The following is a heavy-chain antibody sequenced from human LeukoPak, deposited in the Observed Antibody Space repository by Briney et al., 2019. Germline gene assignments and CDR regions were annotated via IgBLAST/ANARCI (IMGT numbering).Heavy chain of an antibody. D-gene: IGHD3-16*01. V-gene: IGHV3-53*01. CDR2: IYSDGST. J-gene: IGHJ4*02. Sequence: GGSLRLSCAASGFSVSSNYMAWVRQAPGKGLEWVSVIYSDGSTFYAASVKGRFIISRDNSKNTLYLQMNSLRVDDTAVYFCARDHRIGGSWGQGTLVTVSS. CDR3: ARDHRIGGS. CDR1: GFSVSSNY.